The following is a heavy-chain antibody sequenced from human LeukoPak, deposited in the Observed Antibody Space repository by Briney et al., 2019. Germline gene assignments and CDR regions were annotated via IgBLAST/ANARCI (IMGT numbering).Heavy chain of an antibody. CDR3: ASGVDILTGYYNPDY. CDR1: GFTFSSYW. V-gene: IGHV3-7*01. CDR2: IKQDGSEK. J-gene: IGHJ4*02. Sequence: GGSLRLSCAASGFTFSSYWMSWVRQAPGKGLEWVANIKQDGSEKYYVDSVKGRFTISRDNAKNSLYLQMNSLRAEDTAVYYCASGVDILTGYYNPDYWGQGTLVTVSS. D-gene: IGHD3-9*01.